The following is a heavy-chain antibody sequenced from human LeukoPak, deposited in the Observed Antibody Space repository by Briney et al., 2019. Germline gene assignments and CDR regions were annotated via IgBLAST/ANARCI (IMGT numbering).Heavy chain of an antibody. J-gene: IGHJ4*02. CDR1: GFKFSSYS. V-gene: IGHV3-21*04. CDR3: ANYHSSGH. D-gene: IGHD3-22*01. CDR2: ISSSSSYI. Sequence: GGSLRLSCAASGFKFSSYSMKWVRQAPGKGLEWVSFISSSSSYIYYADSVKGRFTISRDNAKNSLYLQMNSLRAEDTAVYYCANYHSSGHWGQGTLVTVSS.